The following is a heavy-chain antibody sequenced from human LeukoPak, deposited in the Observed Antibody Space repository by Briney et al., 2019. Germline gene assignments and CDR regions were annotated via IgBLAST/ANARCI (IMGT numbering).Heavy chain of an antibody. J-gene: IGHJ4*02. CDR2: MNPNTGRT. CDR1: RYTFTSYD. D-gene: IGHD3-22*01. Sequence: ASVKVSCKASRYTFTSYDISWVREAAGQGLEWMGWMNPNTGRTGFAQKFQGRLTMTRDTSISTAYLELSSLRSEDTAIYYCARLSQTPDYYSNGGYYQLGFWGQGTPVTVSS. CDR3: ARLSQTPDYYSNGGYYQLGF. V-gene: IGHV1-8*01.